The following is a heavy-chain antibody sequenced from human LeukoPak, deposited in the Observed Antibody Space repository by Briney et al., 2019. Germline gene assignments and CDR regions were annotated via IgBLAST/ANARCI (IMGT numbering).Heavy chain of an antibody. J-gene: IGHJ4*02. CDR1: GFTSGFTFGDYA. Sequence: GRSLRLSCTASGFTSGFTFGDYAMSWVRQAPGKGLEWVGFIRTKAYGGTTEYAASVKGRFTISRDGSKSIAYLQMNSLKTEDTAVYYCAREWLAARRGYFDYWGQGTLVTVSS. CDR2: IRTKAYGGTT. D-gene: IGHD6-6*01. V-gene: IGHV3-49*04. CDR3: AREWLAARRGYFDY.